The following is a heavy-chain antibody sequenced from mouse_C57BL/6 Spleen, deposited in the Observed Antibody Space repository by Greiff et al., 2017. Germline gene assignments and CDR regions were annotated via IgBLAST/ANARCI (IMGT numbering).Heavy chain of an antibody. D-gene: IGHD1-1*01. Sequence: QVQLKESGAELMKPGASVKLSCKATGYTFTGYWIEWVKQRPGNGLEWIGEILPGGGSTNYNEKFKGKATFTADTSSNTAYMQLSSLTTEDSAIYYCARLPTTVVDYYYDYWGQGATLTVAS. CDR1: GYTFTGYW. J-gene: IGHJ2*01. CDR3: ARLPTTVVDYYYDY. CDR2: ILPGGGST. V-gene: IGHV1-9*01.